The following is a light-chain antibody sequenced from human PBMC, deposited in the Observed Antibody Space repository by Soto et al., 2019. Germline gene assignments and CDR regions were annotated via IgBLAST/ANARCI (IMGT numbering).Light chain of an antibody. CDR2: GDN. CDR1: TSNIGAPYD. CDR3: CSYAGRYTYV. J-gene: IGLJ1*01. V-gene: IGLV1-40*01. Sequence: QSVLTQPPSVSGAPGQRVSISCTGSTSNIGAPYDVHWYQHLPGAAPKLLIYGDNNRPSGVPDRFSGSKSGTSASLAITSLQAEDEADYYCCSYAGRYTYVFGTGTKVTVL.